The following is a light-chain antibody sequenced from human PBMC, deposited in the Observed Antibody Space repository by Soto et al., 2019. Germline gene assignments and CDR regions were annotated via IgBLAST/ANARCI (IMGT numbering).Light chain of an antibody. CDR1: SSNVGAGYE. CDR3: QSYDSSLSGYV. CDR2: ENN. Sequence: QSVLTQPPSVSEAPGQRVIISGTGSSSNVGAGYEAHWYQQVPGTAPKLLIYENNNRPSGVPDRFSGSKSGTSASLAITGLQAEDEAEYYCQSYDSSLSGYVFGTGTKVTVL. J-gene: IGLJ1*01. V-gene: IGLV1-40*01.